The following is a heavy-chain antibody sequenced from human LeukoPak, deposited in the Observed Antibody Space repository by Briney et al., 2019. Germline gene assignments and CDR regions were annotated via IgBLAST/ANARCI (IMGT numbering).Heavy chain of an antibody. CDR1: GFAVSSNY. CDR2: IYSGGST. V-gene: IGHV3-66*01. Sequence: GGSLRLSCAASGFAVSSNYVSWVRQAPGKGLEWVSVIYSGGSTYYADSVKGRFTISRDNSKNTLYLQMNSLRAEDTAVYYCARDQDYYGSGSYYAFDYWGQGTLVTVSS. J-gene: IGHJ4*02. CDR3: ARDQDYYGSGSYYAFDY. D-gene: IGHD3-10*01.